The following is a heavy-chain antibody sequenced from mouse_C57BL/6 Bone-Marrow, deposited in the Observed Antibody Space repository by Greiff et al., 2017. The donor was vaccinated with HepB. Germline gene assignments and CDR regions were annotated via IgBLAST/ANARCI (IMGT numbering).Heavy chain of an antibody. V-gene: IGHV7-1*01. Sequence: EVQGVESGGGLVQSGRSLRLSCATSGFTFSDFYMEWVRQAPGKGLEWIAASRNKANDYTTEYSASVKGRFIVSRDTSQSILYLQMNALRAEDTAIYYCARDGYGSSPYYAMDYWGQGTSVTVSS. J-gene: IGHJ4*01. CDR3: ARDGYGSSPYYAMDY. CDR1: GFTFSDFY. D-gene: IGHD1-1*01. CDR2: SRNKANDYTT.